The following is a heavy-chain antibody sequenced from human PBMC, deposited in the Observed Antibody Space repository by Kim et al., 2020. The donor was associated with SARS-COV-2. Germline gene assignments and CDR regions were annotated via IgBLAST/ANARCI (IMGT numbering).Heavy chain of an antibody. D-gene: IGHD1-7*01. J-gene: IGHJ5*02. CDR1: GGSFSGYY. Sequence: SETLSLTCAVYGGSFSGYYWSWIRQPPGKGLEWIGEINHSGSTNYNPSLKSRVTISVDTSKNQFSLKLSSVTAADTAVYYCARAGPYNWNYDAKRAYNWFDPWDQGTLVTVST. V-gene: IGHV4-34*01. CDR2: INHSGST. CDR3: ARAGPYNWNYDAKRAYNWFDP.